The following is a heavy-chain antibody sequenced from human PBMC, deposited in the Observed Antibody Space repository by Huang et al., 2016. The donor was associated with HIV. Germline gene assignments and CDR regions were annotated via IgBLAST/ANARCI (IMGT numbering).Heavy chain of an antibody. V-gene: IGHV4-34*01. CDR2: INHSEST. Sequence: QVQLQQWGAGLLRPSETLSLTCAVYGGSFSGYYGTWIRQPPGKGLEWIGEINHSESTNYNPSLKSRVTISGDTSRNQFSRTLTSVTAADTAVYYCARGQGGYYYYYMDVWGKGTTVTVSS. CDR1: GGSFSGYY. J-gene: IGHJ6*03. CDR3: ARGQGGYYYYYMDV.